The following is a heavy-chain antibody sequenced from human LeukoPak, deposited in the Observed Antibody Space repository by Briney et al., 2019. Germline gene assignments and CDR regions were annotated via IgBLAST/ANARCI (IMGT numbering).Heavy chain of an antibody. CDR3: ATGLHLDSGRYYWYYYYYIDV. V-gene: IGHV3-11*04. D-gene: IGHD3-10*01. J-gene: IGHJ6*03. Sequence: PGGSLRLSCAASGFTFSDYYMSWIRQAPGKGPEWVSYISGTGSTIYYADSVKGRFTISRDNAKQSLYLQMNSLRAEDTAVYYCATGLHLDSGRYYWYYYYYIDVWGKGTTVTVSS. CDR1: GFTFSDYY. CDR2: ISGTGSTI.